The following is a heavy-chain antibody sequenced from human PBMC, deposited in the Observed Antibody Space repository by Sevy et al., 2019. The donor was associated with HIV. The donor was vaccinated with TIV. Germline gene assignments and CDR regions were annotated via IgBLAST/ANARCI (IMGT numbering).Heavy chain of an antibody. CDR1: GFTFSSYA. Sequence: GGSPRLSCSASGFTFSSYAMHWVRQAPGKGLEYVSAISSNGGSTYYADSVKGRFTISRDNSKNTLYLQMSSLRAEDTAVYYCVKDTHKKHPDYYDSSGYFDYWGQGTLVTVSS. CDR2: ISSNGGST. V-gene: IGHV3-64D*06. CDR3: VKDTHKKHPDYYDSSGYFDY. J-gene: IGHJ4*02. D-gene: IGHD3-22*01.